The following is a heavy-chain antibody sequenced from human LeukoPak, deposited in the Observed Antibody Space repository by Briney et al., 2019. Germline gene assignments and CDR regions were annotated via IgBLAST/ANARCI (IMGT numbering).Heavy chain of an antibody. D-gene: IGHD5-12*01. Sequence: SETLSLTCTVSRGSISSSIRSYYWSWLRQPPGKGLEWFGYISSSCSVHDNPSLRSRVTISVDTSKNQFFLNLSSVSAADTAVYYCARIPLGYSGAYYFDYWGQGTLVTVST. CDR2: ISSSCSV. CDR1: RGSISSSIRSYY. V-gene: IGHV4-4*09. J-gene: IGHJ4*02. CDR3: ARIPLGYSGAYYFDY.